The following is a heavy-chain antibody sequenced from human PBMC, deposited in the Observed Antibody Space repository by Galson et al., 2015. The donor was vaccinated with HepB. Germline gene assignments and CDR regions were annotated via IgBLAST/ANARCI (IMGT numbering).Heavy chain of an antibody. D-gene: IGHD6-19*01. CDR1: GYVFTNYN. CDR3: AREPLSSMGQQWLEI. J-gene: IGHJ4*02. V-gene: IGHV1-3*04. CDR2: ISTAHGGT. Sequence: SVKVSCKASGYVFTNYNLHWVRQAPGQRLEWMGWISTAHGGTRSSQKVQGRVTITRDTSASTVYMDLSSLRSEDTAVYYCAREPLSSMGQQWLEIWGQGTLVTVST.